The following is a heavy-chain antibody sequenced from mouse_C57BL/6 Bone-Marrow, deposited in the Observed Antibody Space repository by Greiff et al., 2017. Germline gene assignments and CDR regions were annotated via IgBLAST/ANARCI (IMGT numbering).Heavy chain of an antibody. CDR2: INPNNGGT. D-gene: IGHD1-1*01. Sequence: VQLKQSGPELVKPGASVKIPCKASGYTFTDYNMDWVKQSHGKSLEWIGDINPNNGGTIYNQKFKGKATLTVDKSSSTSYMELRSLTSEDTAVYYCARRGDDYGSSYVTWFAYWGQGTLVTVSA. CDR3: ARRGDDYGSSYVTWFAY. V-gene: IGHV1-18*01. J-gene: IGHJ3*01. CDR1: GYTFTDYN.